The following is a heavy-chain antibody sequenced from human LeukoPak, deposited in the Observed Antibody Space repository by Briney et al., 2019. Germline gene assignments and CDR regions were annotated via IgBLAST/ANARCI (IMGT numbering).Heavy chain of an antibody. Sequence: PGGSLRLSCAASGFTFSNTWMNWVRQAPGKGLEWVGRIKSEIDGGATDYAAPVQGSFTISRDDSQATLYLQMNSLKTEDTAVYYCTTGGSVIVAGTRAFDIWGQGTMVTVSS. J-gene: IGHJ3*02. CDR1: GFTFSNTW. V-gene: IGHV3-15*07. CDR3: TTGGSVIVAGTRAFDI. D-gene: IGHD5-12*01. CDR2: IKSEIDGGAT.